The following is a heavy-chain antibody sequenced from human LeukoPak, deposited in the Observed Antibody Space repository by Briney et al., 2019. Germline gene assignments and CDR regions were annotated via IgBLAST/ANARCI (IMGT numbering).Heavy chain of an antibody. Sequence: SETLSLTCAVYGWSFSGYYWSWIRQPPGKGLEWIGEINHSGSTNYNPSLKSRVTISVDTSKNQFSLKLSSVTAADTAVYYCARLKSAMGAYYYYYGMDVWGQGTTVTVSS. V-gene: IGHV4-34*01. CDR1: GWSFSGYY. CDR2: INHSGST. CDR3: ARLKSAMGAYYYYYGMDV. J-gene: IGHJ6*02. D-gene: IGHD3-16*01.